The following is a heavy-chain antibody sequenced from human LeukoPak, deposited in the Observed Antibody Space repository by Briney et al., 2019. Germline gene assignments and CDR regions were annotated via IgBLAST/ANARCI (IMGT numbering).Heavy chain of an antibody. J-gene: IGHJ4*02. Sequence: PGGSLRLSCAASGFTFSTYAMSWVRQAPGKGLEWVSAISGSGGSTYYADSVKGRFTISRDKSKNTLYLQMNSLRAEDTAVYYCAKDSVHFGVVMVFDYWGQGTLVTVSS. CDR2: ISGSGGST. CDR3: AKDSVHFGVVMVFDY. CDR1: GFTFSTYA. V-gene: IGHV3-23*01. D-gene: IGHD3-3*01.